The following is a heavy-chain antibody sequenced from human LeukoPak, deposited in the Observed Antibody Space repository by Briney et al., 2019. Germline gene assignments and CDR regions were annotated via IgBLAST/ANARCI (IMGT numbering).Heavy chain of an antibody. D-gene: IGHD6-19*01. CDR1: GFTFSSYG. V-gene: IGHV3-33*01. J-gene: IGHJ4*02. CDR3: ARAYSGGWPAFDY. Sequence: GRSLRLSCAASGFTFSSYGMHWVRQAPGKGLEWVAVIWYDGSNKYYADSVKGRFTISRDNSKNTLYLQMNSLRAEDTAVYYCARAYSGGWPAFDYWGQGTLVTVSS. CDR2: IWYDGSNK.